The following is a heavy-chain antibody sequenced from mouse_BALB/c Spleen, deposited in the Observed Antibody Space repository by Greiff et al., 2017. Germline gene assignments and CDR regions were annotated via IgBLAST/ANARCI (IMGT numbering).Heavy chain of an antibody. V-gene: IGHV5-17*02. CDR2: ISSGSSTI. CDR1: GFTFSSFG. D-gene: IGHD2-4*01. J-gene: IGHJ4*01. Sequence: DVKLVESGGGLVQPGGSRKLSCAASGFTFSSFGMHWVRQAPEKGLEWVAYISSGSSTIYYADTVKGRFTISRDNPKNTLFLQMTSLRSEDTAMYYCARLITKAMDYWGQGTSVTVSS. CDR3: ARLITKAMDY.